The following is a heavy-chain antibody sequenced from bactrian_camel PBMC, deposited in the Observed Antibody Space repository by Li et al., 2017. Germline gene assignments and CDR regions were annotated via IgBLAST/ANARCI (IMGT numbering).Heavy chain of an antibody. V-gene: IGHV3S67*01. CDR1: KITVNRYC. CDR2: VDSDGNT. J-gene: IGHJ6*01. CDR3: QIGENGS. Sequence: DVQLVESGGGSVQAGGSLRLSCVISKITVNRYCSGWFRQSPGKEREEVATVDSDGNTHYADSVKGRFTISRDNAYNTLYLQMNTLKTEDTATYYCQIGENGSRGQGTQVTVS.